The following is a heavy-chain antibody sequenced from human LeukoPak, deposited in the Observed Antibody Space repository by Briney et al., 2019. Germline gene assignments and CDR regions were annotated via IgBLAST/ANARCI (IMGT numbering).Heavy chain of an antibody. J-gene: IGHJ6*02. D-gene: IGHD3-3*01. CDR2: IYYSGST. CDR1: GGSISSGDYY. CDR3: ARAYYDFWSGYLTYYYGMDV. Sequence: PSETLSLTCTVSGGSISSGDYYWSWIRQPPGKGLEWIGYIYYSGSTYCNPSLKSRVTISVDTSKNQFSLKLSSVTAADTAVYYCARAYYDFWSGYLTYYYGMDVWGQGTTVTVSS. V-gene: IGHV4-30-4*01.